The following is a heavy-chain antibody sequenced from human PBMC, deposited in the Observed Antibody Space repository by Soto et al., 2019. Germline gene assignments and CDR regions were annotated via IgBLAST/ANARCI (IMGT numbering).Heavy chain of an antibody. D-gene: IGHD3-22*01. J-gene: IGHJ5*01. V-gene: IGHV3-53*01. CDR1: GFIVSRSH. CDR2: LYSGGSS. CDR3: ARLGYFEDSGYSYFDS. Sequence: EVQLVESGGGLVRPGGSLRLSCGVSGFIVSRSHMTWVRQAPGKGLEWVSSLYSGGSSYYSDSVKGRFTISRDNSENTLSLQMNSLRAEDTAVYYCARLGYFEDSGYSYFDSWGHGTLVTVSS.